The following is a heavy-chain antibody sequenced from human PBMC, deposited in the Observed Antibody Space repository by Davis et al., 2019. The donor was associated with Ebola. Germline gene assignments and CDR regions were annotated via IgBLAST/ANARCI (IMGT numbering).Heavy chain of an antibody. CDR3: ARRIGHSYGKGDY. CDR2: MNPNSGNT. Sequence: AASVKVSCKASGYTFTSYDIIWVRQATGQGLEWMGWMNPNSGNTGYAQKFQGRVTMTRNTSISTAYMELSSLRSEDTAVYYCARRIGHSYGKGDYWGQGTLVTVSS. V-gene: IGHV1-8*01. J-gene: IGHJ4*02. CDR1: GYTFTSYD. D-gene: IGHD5-18*01.